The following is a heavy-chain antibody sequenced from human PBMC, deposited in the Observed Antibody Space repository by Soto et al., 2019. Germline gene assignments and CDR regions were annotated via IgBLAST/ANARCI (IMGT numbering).Heavy chain of an antibody. CDR1: GFTFSSYW. D-gene: IGHD3-22*01. CDR2: IKQDGSEK. Sequence: GGSLRLSCAASGFTFSSYWMSWVRQAPGKGLEWVANIKQDGSEKYYVDSVKGRFTISGDNAKNSLYLQMNSLRAEDTAVYYCAREVHDSSGYYYDLDYWGQGTLVTVSS. CDR3: AREVHDSSGYYYDLDY. V-gene: IGHV3-7*05. J-gene: IGHJ4*02.